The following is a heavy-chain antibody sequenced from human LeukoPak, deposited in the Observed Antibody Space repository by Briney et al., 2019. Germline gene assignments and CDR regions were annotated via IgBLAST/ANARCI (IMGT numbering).Heavy chain of an antibody. CDR1: GFTFSSYW. D-gene: IGHD3-16*01. J-gene: IGHJ4*02. CDR2: IKQDGSEK. CDR3: AGLYQPPFV. Sequence: GGSLRLSCVASGFTFSSYWMSWVRQAPGKGLEWVANIKQDGSEKYYVDSVKGRFTISRDNAKNSLYLQMNSLRAEDTAVYYCAGLYQPPFVWGQGTLVTVSS. V-gene: IGHV3-7*01.